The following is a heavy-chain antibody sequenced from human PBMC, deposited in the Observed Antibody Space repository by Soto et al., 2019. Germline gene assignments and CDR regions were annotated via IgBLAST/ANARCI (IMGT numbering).Heavy chain of an antibody. D-gene: IGHD3-10*01. Sequence: GASQRLSCAASGFTFSSYAMSWVRQDTGKGLEWVSAISGSGGSTYYADSVKGRFTISRDNSKNTLYLQMNSLRAEDTAVYYCAKPPGHMYYYGSGSYYKMGFDPWGQGTLVTVSS. CDR3: AKPPGHMYYYGSGSYYKMGFDP. CDR1: GFTFSSYA. J-gene: IGHJ5*02. V-gene: IGHV3-23*01. CDR2: ISGSGGST.